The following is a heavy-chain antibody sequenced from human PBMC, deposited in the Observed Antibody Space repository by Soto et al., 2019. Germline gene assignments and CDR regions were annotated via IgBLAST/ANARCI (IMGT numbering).Heavy chain of an antibody. CDR1: GFTFSSYT. D-gene: IGHD1-1*01. V-gene: IGHV3-21*01. Sequence: PGGSLRLSCAASGFTFSSYTMNWVRQAPGKGLECVASISSSGSYTFYTDSVKGRFTISRNNDKNSLFLQMSSLRTDDTAVYYCETLIIKSATTPQSRSHFDSWGQGALVXV. J-gene: IGHJ4*01. CDR2: ISSSGSYT. CDR3: ETLIIKSATTPQSRSHFDS.